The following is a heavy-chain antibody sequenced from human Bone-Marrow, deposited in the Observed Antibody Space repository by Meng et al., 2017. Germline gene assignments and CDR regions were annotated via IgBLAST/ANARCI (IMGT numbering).Heavy chain of an antibody. J-gene: IGHJ3*01. CDR3: AKDRNYRAAAAIIFDF. V-gene: IGHV3-33*03. D-gene: IGHD6-13*01. CDR1: GFTFSSYG. Sequence: GESLKISCAASGFTFSSYGMHWVRQAPGKGLEWVAVIWYDGSNKYYADSVKGRFTISRDNRKNSLYLQMNSLRTEDTALYYCAKDRNYRAAAAIIFDFWGQGTKVTVSS. CDR2: IWYDGSNK.